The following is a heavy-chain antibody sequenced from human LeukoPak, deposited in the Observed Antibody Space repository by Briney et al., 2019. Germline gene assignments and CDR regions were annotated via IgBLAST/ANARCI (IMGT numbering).Heavy chain of an antibody. CDR3: AKDLESGWSTGNYLYGMDV. CDR2: ISWDGGST. CDR1: GFTFDDYA. V-gene: IGHV3-43D*03. Sequence: PGRSLRLSCAASGFTFDDYAMHWVRQAPGKGLEWVSLISWDGGSTYYADSVKGRFTISRDNSKNSLYLQMNSLRAEDTALYYCAKDLESGWSTGNYLYGMDVWGQGTTVTVSS. D-gene: IGHD6-19*01. J-gene: IGHJ6*02.